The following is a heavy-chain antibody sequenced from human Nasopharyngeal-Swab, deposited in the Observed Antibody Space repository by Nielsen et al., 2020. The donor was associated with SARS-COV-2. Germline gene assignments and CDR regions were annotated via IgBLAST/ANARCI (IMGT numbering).Heavy chain of an antibody. CDR3: ARYDYGDYFDY. CDR1: GFTFSSDW. Sequence: GESLKISCAASGFTFSSDWMHWVRQAPGKGLAWVSRINSDGSYTSYTDSVKGRFTISRDNAKNTLYLQMNSLRAEDTAVYYCARYDYGDYFDYWGLGTLVTVSS. V-gene: IGHV3-74*01. CDR2: INSDGSYT. D-gene: IGHD4-17*01. J-gene: IGHJ4*02.